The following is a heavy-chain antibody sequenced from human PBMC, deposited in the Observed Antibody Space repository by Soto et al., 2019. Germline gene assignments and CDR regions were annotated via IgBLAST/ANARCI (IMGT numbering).Heavy chain of an antibody. Sequence: SGTLSLTCAAYGGSFSGYYWSWIRQPPGKGLEWIGEINHSGSTNYNPSLKSRVTISVDTSKNQFSLKLSSVTAADTAVYYCARGGYCSSTSCYARPYSYYYYYMDVWGKGTTVT. CDR2: INHSGST. J-gene: IGHJ6*03. D-gene: IGHD2-2*01. V-gene: IGHV4-34*01. CDR3: ARGGYCSSTSCYARPYSYYYYYMDV. CDR1: GGSFSGYY.